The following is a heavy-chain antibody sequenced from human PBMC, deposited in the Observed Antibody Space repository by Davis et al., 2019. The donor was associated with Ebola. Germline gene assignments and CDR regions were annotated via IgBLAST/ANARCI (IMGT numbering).Heavy chain of an antibody. J-gene: IGHJ4*02. CDR2: INPNSGGT. V-gene: IGHV1-2*06. CDR3: AGDGGERSSRRYFDY. D-gene: IGHD3-16*01. CDR1: GYTFTGYY. Sequence: ASVKVSCKASGYTFTGYYMHWVRQAPGQGLEWMGRINPNSGGTNYAQKFQGRVTMTRDTSISTDYMELSRLRSDDTAVYYCAGDGGERSSRRYFDYWGQGTLVTVSS.